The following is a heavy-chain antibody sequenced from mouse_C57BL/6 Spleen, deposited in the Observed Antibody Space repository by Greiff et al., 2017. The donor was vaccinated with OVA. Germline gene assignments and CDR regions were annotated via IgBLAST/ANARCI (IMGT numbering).Heavy chain of an antibody. V-gene: IGHV5-9-1*02. CDR1: GFTFSSYA. J-gene: IGHJ4*01. Sequence: EVKLMESGEGLVKPGGSLKLSCAASGFTFSSYAMSWVRQTPEKRLEWVAYISSGGDYIYYADTVKGRFTISRDNARNTLYLQMSSLKSEDTAMYYCTRDLYYTPFDYAMDYWGQGTSVTVSS. CDR2: ISSGGDYI. D-gene: IGHD2-1*01. CDR3: TRDLYYTPFDYAMDY.